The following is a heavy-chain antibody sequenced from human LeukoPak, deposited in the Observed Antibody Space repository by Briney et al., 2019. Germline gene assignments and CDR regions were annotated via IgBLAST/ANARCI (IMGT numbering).Heavy chain of an antibody. D-gene: IGHD6-19*01. J-gene: IGHJ1*01. Sequence: ASVKVSCKVSGYTLTELSMHWVRQAPGKGLEWMGGFDPEDGETIYAQKFQGRVTMTEDTSTDTAYMELSSLRSEDTAVYYCATGPYSSGWKPEYFQHWGQGTLVTVSS. V-gene: IGHV1-24*01. CDR1: GYTLTELS. CDR2: FDPEDGET. CDR3: ATGPYSSGWKPEYFQH.